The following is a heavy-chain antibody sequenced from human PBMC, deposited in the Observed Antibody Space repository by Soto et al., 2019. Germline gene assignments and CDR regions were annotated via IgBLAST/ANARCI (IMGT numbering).Heavy chain of an antibody. D-gene: IGHD3-22*01. CDR3: ATPGYYESSGYADAFDI. Sequence: GGSLRLSCAASGFTFSSYAMSWVRQAPGKGLEWVSSISGSGGSTYYADSVKGRFTISRDKAKNTLYLQMNNLRAEDTTVYYCATPGYYESSGYADAFDIWGQGTMVTVSS. CDR1: GFTFSSYA. CDR2: ISGSGGST. V-gene: IGHV3-23*01. J-gene: IGHJ3*02.